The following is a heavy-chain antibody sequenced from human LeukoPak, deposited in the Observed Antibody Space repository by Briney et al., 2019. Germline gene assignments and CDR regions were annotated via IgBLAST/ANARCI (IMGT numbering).Heavy chain of an antibody. Sequence: PGGSLRLSCAASGFTVSSNYMSWVRQAPGKGLEWVSVIYSGGSTYYADSVKGRFTISRDNSKNTLYLQMNSLRAEDTAVYYCARVAYHYDSSGYYRDYWGQGTLVTVSS. J-gene: IGHJ4*02. V-gene: IGHV3-53*01. CDR2: IYSGGST. CDR3: ARVAYHYDSSGYYRDY. D-gene: IGHD3-22*01. CDR1: GFTVSSNY.